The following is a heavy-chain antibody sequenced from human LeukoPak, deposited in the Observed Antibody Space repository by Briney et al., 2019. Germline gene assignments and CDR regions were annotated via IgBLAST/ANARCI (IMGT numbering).Heavy chain of an antibody. V-gene: IGHV3-30*18. D-gene: IGHD5-18*01. CDR1: GFTFSSYG. CDR2: ISYDGSNK. CDR3: AKLGNTASDC. J-gene: IGHJ4*02. Sequence: PGGSLRLSCAASGFTFSSYGMHWVRQAPGKGLEWVAVISYDGSNKYYADSVKGRFTISRDNSKNTLYLQMNSLRAEDTAVYYCAKLGNTASDCWGQGTLVTVSS.